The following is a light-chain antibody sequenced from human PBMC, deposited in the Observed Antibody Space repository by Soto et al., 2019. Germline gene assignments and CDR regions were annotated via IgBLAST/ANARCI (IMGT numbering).Light chain of an antibody. J-gene: IGLJ3*02. CDR1: SSDVGGYNY. Sequence: QSALTQPPSASGSPGQSVTISCTGTSSDVGGYNYVSWYQQHPGKAPKLMIFEVNKRPSGVPDRFSGSKSGNTAFLTVSGLQAEDEGDYYCASVAGCDIYVFGGGTKLTVL. V-gene: IGLV2-8*01. CDR2: EVN. CDR3: ASVAGCDIYV.